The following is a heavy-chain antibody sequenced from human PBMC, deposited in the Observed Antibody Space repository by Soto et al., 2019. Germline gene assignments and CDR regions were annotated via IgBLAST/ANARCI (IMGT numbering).Heavy chain of an antibody. CDR1: GFTFSSYA. CDR3: AKTYYYGSGSYPYPYYYYGMDV. Sequence: GGSLRLSCAASGFTFSSYAMSWVRQAPGKGLEWVSAISGSGGSTYYADSVKGRFTISRDNSKNTLYLQMNSLRAEDTAVYYCAKTYYYGSGSYPYPYYYYGMDVWGQGTTVTVSS. D-gene: IGHD3-10*01. J-gene: IGHJ6*02. V-gene: IGHV3-23*01. CDR2: ISGSGGST.